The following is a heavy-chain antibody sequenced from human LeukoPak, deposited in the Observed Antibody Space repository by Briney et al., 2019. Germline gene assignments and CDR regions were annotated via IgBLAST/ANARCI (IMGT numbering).Heavy chain of an antibody. D-gene: IGHD2-2*01. V-gene: IGHV3-7*05. J-gene: IGHJ4*02. CDR2: INQDGSDK. Sequence: GGSLRLSCAASGFTFSSYSMTWVRQAPGKGLEWVANINQDGSDKYHVDSVKGRFTISRDNAKNSLYLQMNSLRAEDTAVYYCARDTSRRYDYWGQGTLVTVSS. CDR1: GFTFSSYS. CDR3: ARDTSRRYDY.